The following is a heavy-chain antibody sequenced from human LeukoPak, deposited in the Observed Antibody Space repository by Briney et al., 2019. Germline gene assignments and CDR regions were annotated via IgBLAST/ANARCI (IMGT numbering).Heavy chain of an antibody. CDR1: GGTINNHG. CDR3: ARGEGRYHDIRGGFDP. Sequence: GASVKVSCKASGGTINNHGMNWVRQAPGQGLEWMGMIIPKFGIAHYARKFQGRVTITADESTSTTYMEVSSLIPDDTAVYYCARGEGRYHDIRGGFDPWGQGTSVTVSS. V-gene: IGHV1-69*13. J-gene: IGHJ5*02. D-gene: IGHD3-9*01. CDR2: IIPKFGIA.